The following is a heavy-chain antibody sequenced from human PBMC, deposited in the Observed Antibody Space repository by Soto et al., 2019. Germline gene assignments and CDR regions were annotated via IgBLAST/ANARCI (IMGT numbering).Heavy chain of an antibody. D-gene: IGHD1-26*01. CDR2: INEDGVTT. J-gene: IGHJ4*02. CDR3: TRGPRQSSSGTGAY. Sequence: GGSLRLSCEASGFMFSMYWMHWVRQVPGKGPVWVSRINEDGVTTAYADSVKGRFTISRGNDKKTLYLQLDSFRVEDRAMYYCTRGPRQSSSGTGAYWRQGTQVTVSS. V-gene: IGHV3-74*03. CDR1: GFMFSMYW.